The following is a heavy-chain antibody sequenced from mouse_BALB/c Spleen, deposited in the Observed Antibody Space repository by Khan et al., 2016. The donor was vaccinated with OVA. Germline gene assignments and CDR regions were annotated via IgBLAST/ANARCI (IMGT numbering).Heavy chain of an antibody. CDR2: IAPGSGST. CDR1: GYTFTSYW. Sequence: DLVKPGASVKLSCKASGYTFTSYWINWIKQRPGQGLEWIGRIAPGSGSTYYNEMFKGKATLTVDTSSSTAYIQLSSLSSEDSAVYFCARENYYGSTCYAMDYWGKGTSVTVSS. D-gene: IGHD1-1*01. V-gene: IGHV1S41*01. CDR3: ARENYYGSTCYAMDY. J-gene: IGHJ4*01.